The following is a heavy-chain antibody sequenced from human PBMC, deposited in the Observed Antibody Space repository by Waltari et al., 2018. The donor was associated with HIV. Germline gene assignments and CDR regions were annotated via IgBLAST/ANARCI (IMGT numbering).Heavy chain of an antibody. CDR2: IYYSGST. Sequence: QLQLQESGPGLVKPSETLSLTCTVSGGSISSSSYYWGWIRQPPGKWLEWIGSIYYSGSTYYNPSLKSLVSISVDTSKSQFSLKLSSVTAADTAVYYWARHTGDSSGYIGLDIWGQGTMVTVSS. CDR3: ARHTGDSSGYIGLDI. CDR1: GGSISSSSYY. J-gene: IGHJ3*02. D-gene: IGHD3-22*01. V-gene: IGHV4-39*01.